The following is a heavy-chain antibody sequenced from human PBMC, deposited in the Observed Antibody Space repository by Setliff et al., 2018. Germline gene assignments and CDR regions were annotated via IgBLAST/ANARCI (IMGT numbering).Heavy chain of an antibody. CDR2: ISGSGVTT. D-gene: IGHD5-18*01. CDR1: GFTFSSYT. J-gene: IGHJ6*03. CDR3: ARVGTAMIIYYYCNMDV. Sequence: GGSLRLSCAASGFTFSSYTIHWVRQAPGKGLEWVSAISGSGVTTYYRDSVKGRFTISRDNSKNTLYLQMNSLRAEDTAVYYCARVGTAMIIYYYCNMDVWGKGTTVTVSS. V-gene: IGHV3-23*01.